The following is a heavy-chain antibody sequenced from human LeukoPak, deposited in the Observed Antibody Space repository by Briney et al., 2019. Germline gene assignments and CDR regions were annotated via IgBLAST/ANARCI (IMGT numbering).Heavy chain of an antibody. CDR3: AKDGMTTVTSYYFDY. CDR1: GFTFSSYA. J-gene: IGHJ4*02. V-gene: IGHV3-23*01. Sequence: GGSLRLSCAASGFTFSSYAMSWVRQAPGKGLEWVSDISGSGGSTHYADPVKGGFTISRDNSKHTLYMQMNSRRAEDTAVYYCAKDGMTTVTSYYFDYSGEGTLVTVSS. D-gene: IGHD4-17*01. CDR2: ISGSGGST.